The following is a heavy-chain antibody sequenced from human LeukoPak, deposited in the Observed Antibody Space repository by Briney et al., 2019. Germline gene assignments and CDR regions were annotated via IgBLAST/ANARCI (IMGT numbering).Heavy chain of an antibody. CDR2: VSGSGGST. V-gene: IGHV3-23*01. Sequence: GGSLRLSCAASGFTFSSYAMSWVRQAPGKGLEWVSAVSGSGGSTYYADSVKGRFTISRDNSKNTLYLQMNSLRAEDTAVYYCAKMSSSSWYESDWGQGTLVTVSS. D-gene: IGHD6-13*01. CDR1: GFTFSSYA. CDR3: AKMSSSSWYESD. J-gene: IGHJ4*02.